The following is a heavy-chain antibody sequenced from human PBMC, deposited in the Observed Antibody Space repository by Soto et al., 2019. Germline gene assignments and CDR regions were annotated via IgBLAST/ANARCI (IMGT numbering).Heavy chain of an antibody. V-gene: IGHV4-59*01. J-gene: IGHJ3*02. CDR3: ARYGATTEFVAYHDAFDI. CDR1: GGSISSYY. D-gene: IGHD4-17*01. CDR2: IYYSGST. Sequence: PSETLSLTCTVSGGSISSYYWSWIRQPPGKGLEWIGYIYYSGSTNYNPSLKSRVTISVDTSKNQFSLKLSSVTAADTAVYYCARYGATTEFVAYHDAFDIWGQGTMVTVSS.